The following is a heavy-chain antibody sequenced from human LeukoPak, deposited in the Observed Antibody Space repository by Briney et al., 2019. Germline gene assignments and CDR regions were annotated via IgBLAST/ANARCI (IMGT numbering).Heavy chain of an antibody. CDR2: ISGSGGST. J-gene: IGHJ4*02. Sequence: GGSLRLSCAASGFTFSSYAMSWVRQAPGKGLEWVSAISGSGGSTYCADSVKGRFTISRDNSKNTLYLQMNSLRAEDTAVYYCAKGHHYGSGSYSVFFDYWGQGTLVTVSS. D-gene: IGHD3-10*01. CDR1: GFTFSSYA. V-gene: IGHV3-23*01. CDR3: AKGHHYGSGSYSVFFDY.